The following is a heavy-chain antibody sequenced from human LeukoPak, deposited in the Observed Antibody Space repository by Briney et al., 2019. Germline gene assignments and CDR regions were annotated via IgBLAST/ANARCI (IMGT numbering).Heavy chain of an antibody. V-gene: IGHV1-2*02. J-gene: IGHJ3*02. D-gene: IGHD3-9*01. Sequence: ASVKVSCKASVYTFTGYYMHGVRQAPGQGLEWMGWINPNSGGTNYVQKFQGRVTMTRDTSISTAYMELSRLRSDDTAVYYCAGYDILTGEGQNAFDIWGQGTMVTVSS. CDR3: AGYDILTGEGQNAFDI. CDR1: VYTFTGYY. CDR2: INPNSGGT.